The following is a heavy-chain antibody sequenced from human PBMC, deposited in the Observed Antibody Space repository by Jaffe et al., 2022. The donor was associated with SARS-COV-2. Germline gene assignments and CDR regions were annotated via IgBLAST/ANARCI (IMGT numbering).Heavy chain of an antibody. J-gene: IGHJ6*02. CDR1: GFTFSSYA. CDR3: AKDGMSCSSTSCYTYYYYGMDV. Sequence: EVQLLESGGGLVQPGGSLRLSCAASGFTFSSYAMSWVRQAPGKGLEWVSAISGSGGSTYYADSVKGRFTISRDNSKNTLYLQMNSLRAEDTAVYYCAKDGMSCSSTSCYTYYYYGMDVWGQGTTVTVSS. D-gene: IGHD2-2*02. CDR2: ISGSGGST. V-gene: IGHV3-23*01.